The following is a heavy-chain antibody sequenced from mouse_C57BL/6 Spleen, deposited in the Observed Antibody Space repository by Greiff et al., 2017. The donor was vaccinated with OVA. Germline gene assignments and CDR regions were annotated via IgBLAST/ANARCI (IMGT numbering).Heavy chain of an antibody. J-gene: IGHJ2*01. D-gene: IGHD2-4*01. Sequence: LVESGPELVKPGASVKISCKASGYSFTSYYIHWVKQRPGQGLEWIGWIYPGSGNTKYNEKFKGKATLTADTSSSTAYMQLSSLTSEDSAVYYCARRDYDYLFDYWGQGTTLTVSS. CDR3: ARRDYDYLFDY. CDR2: IYPGSGNT. V-gene: IGHV1-66*01. CDR1: GYSFTSYY.